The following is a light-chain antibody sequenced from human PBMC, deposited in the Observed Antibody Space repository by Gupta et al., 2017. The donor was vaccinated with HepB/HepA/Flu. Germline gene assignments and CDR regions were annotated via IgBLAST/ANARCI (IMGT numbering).Light chain of an antibody. CDR3: QQYHNYWT. J-gene: IGKJ1*01. CDR2: KAS. V-gene: IGKV1-5*03. Sequence: DIQMTQSPSTLSASVGDRVTITCRASQSINVWLAWYQQKPGKAPKLLIYKASYLESGVPSRFSGRGSGTEFSLTISSLQPDDLATYYCQQYHNYWTFGQGTKVEIK. CDR1: QSINVW.